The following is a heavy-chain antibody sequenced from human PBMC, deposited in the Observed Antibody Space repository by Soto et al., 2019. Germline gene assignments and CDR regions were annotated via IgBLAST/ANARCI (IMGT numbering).Heavy chain of an antibody. Sequence: QVPLVESGGGVVPPGTSLTLSCIGSGFTFRDYAMQWVRQAPGTGLEGVAAISSDGNYKNYADSVRGRFTMSRDNSQNTLSLQMNSLGPEDTALYYCARRKTMIRGVFTWDYYYLGMDVWGQGTTVTDSS. V-gene: IGHV3-30-3*01. CDR2: ISSDGNYK. D-gene: IGHD3-10*01. CDR1: GFTFRDYA. J-gene: IGHJ6*02. CDR3: ARRKTMIRGVFTWDYYYLGMDV.